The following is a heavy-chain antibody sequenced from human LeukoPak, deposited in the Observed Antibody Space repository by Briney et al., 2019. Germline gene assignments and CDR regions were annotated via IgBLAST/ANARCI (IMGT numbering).Heavy chain of an antibody. J-gene: IGHJ2*01. Sequence: SETLSLTCTVSGGSTSSNYWSWIRQSPGKGLEWVGYVYNSGDTGKNPSLKSRVTILLDTSKNQCSLKLTSVSAADTAVYYCARLKLGAYFDLWGRGTLVTVSS. CDR2: VYNSGDT. CDR1: GGSTSSNY. D-gene: IGHD3-16*01. CDR3: ARLKLGAYFDL. V-gene: IGHV4-59*08.